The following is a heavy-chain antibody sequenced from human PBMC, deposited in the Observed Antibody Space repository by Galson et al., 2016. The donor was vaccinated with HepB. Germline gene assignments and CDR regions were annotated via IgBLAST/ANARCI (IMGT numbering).Heavy chain of an antibody. D-gene: IGHD2-21*02. CDR2: ISGST. J-gene: IGHJ6*02. CDR3: AKESGYSDRYPYYYGMDV. V-gene: IGHV3-23*01. CDR1: GFTFSNYA. Sequence: SLRLSCAASGFTFSNYAMNWVRQAPGKGLEWVSVISGSTYYADSVRGRFTISRDNSKNTLYLQMNSLRVEDTAVYYCAKESGYSDRYPYYYGMDVWGQGTTVTFSS.